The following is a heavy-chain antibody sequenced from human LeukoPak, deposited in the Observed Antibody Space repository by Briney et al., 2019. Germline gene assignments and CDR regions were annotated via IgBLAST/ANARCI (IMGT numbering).Heavy chain of an antibody. Sequence: GGSLRLSCAASGIIFNNYWMHWVRQAPGKGLVWVSRINSDGSSTSYADSVKGRFTISRDNAKNTLYLQMNSLRAEDTAVYYCARAAERYYYGSGNYYYFDYWGQGTLVTVSS. V-gene: IGHV3-74*01. CDR1: GIIFNNYW. CDR3: ARAAERYYYGSGNYYYFDY. J-gene: IGHJ4*02. CDR2: INSDGSST. D-gene: IGHD3-10*01.